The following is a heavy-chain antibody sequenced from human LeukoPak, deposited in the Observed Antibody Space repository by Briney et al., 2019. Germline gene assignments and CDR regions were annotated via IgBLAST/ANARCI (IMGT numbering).Heavy chain of an antibody. D-gene: IGHD3-22*01. CDR3: ARLGYDSSELDYDYYYIDV. CDR2: IIPVFAIA. J-gene: IGHJ6*03. V-gene: IGHV1-69*13. Sequence: SVKVSCKASGDTFSNFAISWVRQAPGQGLEWMAVIIPVFAIADSAQKFQGRVTITADESTSTVYMEMSSLTSEDTAVYYCARLGYDSSELDYDYYYIDVWGKGTTVTVSS. CDR1: GDTFSNFA.